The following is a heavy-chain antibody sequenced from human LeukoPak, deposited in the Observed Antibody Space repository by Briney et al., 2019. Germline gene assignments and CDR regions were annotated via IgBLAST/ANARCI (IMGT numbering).Heavy chain of an antibody. CDR2: IKEDGSEK. CDR3: ARGLLSNIY. CDR1: GFTFSSYW. J-gene: IGHJ4*02. Sequence: GGSLRLSCAASGFTFSSYWMTWVPQAPGKGLEWVANIKEDGSEKYYVYSVKGRFTISRDNAKNSLFPQMNSLRGEDTAVFYCARGLLSNIYWGQGTLVTVSS. V-gene: IGHV3-7*01. D-gene: IGHD2-15*01.